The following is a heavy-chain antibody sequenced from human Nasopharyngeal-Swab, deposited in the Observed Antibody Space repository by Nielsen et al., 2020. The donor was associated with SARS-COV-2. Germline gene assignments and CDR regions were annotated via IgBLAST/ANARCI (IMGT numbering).Heavy chain of an antibody. D-gene: IGHD1-26*01. CDR2: IIPIFGTA. CDR1: GGTFSSYA. CDR3: ARSIVGATKDDY. J-gene: IGHJ4*02. Sequence: SVKVSCKASGGTFSSYAISWVRQASGQGLEWMGGIIPIFGTANYAQKFQGRVTITADKSTSTAYMELSSLRSEDTAVYYCARSIVGATKDDYWGQGTPVTVSS. V-gene: IGHV1-69*06.